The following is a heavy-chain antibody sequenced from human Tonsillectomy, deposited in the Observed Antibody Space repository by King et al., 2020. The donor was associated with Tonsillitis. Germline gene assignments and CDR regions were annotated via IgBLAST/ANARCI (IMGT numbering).Heavy chain of an antibody. CDR2: IVVGSGNT. V-gene: IGHV1-58*02. CDR3: AAALRFLEFDP. J-gene: IGHJ5*02. D-gene: IGHD3-3*01. Sequence: QLVESGPEVKKPGTSVKVSCKASGFTFTSSAMQWGRQARGQRLEWIGWIVVGSGNTNYAQKFQERVTITRDMSTSTAYMELSSLRSEDTAVYYCAAALRFLEFDPWGQGTLVTVSS. CDR1: GFTFTSSA.